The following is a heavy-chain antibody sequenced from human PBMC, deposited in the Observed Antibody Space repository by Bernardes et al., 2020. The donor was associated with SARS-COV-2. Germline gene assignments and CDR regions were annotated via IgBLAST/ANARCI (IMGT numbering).Heavy chain of an antibody. D-gene: IGHD5-18*01. CDR1: GFTFSSYG. J-gene: IGHJ4*02. V-gene: IGHV3-33*01. CDR2: IWYDGSNK. CDR3: ARPPTDTAMVAFDS. Sequence: GGSLRLSCAASGFTFSSYGMHWVRQAPGKGLEWVAVIWYDGSNKYYADSVKGRFTISRDNSKNTLYLQMNSLRAEDTAVYYCARPPTDTAMVAFDSWGQGTLVTVSS.